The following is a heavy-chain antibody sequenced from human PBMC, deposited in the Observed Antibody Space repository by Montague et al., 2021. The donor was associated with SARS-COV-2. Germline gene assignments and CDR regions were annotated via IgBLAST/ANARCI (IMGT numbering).Heavy chain of an antibody. V-gene: IGHV4-31*03. CDR1: GGSISRGGYY. D-gene: IGHD3-9*01. CDR2: IYYSGST. Sequence: TLSLTCTVSGGSISRGGYYWSWIPPHPGKGLVWIGYIYYSGSTYYYLSLKSRVTISVYTPQNPLTLKLISVTAAATALYYCARAVCLTGSNPGDPRYYYYYGMDVWGQGTTVTVSS. J-gene: IGHJ6*02. CDR3: ARAVCLTGSNPGDPRYYYYYGMDV.